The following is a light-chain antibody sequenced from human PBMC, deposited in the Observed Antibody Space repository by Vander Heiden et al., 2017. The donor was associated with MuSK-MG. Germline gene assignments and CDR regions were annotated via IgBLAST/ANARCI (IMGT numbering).Light chain of an antibody. Sequence: DIQMTQSPSSLSASVGDRVTITCQASQDISNYLNWYQQKPGKAPKLLIYDASNLETGVPSRFSGSGSGTDFTFTISSLQPEDFATYYCQQYDNPPYTFGQGTKMEIK. V-gene: IGKV1-33*01. CDR1: QDISNY. CDR2: DAS. CDR3: QQYDNPPYT. J-gene: IGKJ2*01.